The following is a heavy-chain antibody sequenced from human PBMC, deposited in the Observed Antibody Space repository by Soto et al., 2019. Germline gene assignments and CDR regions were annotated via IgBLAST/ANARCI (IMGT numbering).Heavy chain of an antibody. CDR2: VIPMFGTT. J-gene: IGHJ5*02. Sequence: QVQLVQSGSEVKMPGSSVKVSCKTSGGTFSRHAINWVRQAPGQGLEWLGGVIPMFGTTNYAQKFKGRVTRSADESTSTAYMELSSLRSEDAAVYYCARAAIHGSSWYFWFDPGGQGTLFTVSS. D-gene: IGHD6-13*01. CDR3: ARAAIHGSSWYFWFDP. CDR1: GGTFSRHA. V-gene: IGHV1-69*01.